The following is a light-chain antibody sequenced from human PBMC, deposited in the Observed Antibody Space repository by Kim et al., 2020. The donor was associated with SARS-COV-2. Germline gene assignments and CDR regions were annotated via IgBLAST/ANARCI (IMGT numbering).Light chain of an antibody. CDR1: KLGNKY. J-gene: IGLJ2*01. CDR3: QAWDSGVV. CDR2: QDS. Sequence: VSVSPGQTASISCSGDKLGNKYACWYQQKPGQSPVLVIYQDSKRPSEIPERFSGSNSGNTATLAISGTQAMDEADYYCQAWDSGVVFGGGTQLTVL. V-gene: IGLV3-1*01.